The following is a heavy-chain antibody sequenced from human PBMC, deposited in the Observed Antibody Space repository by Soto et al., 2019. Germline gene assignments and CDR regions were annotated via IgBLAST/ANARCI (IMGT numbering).Heavy chain of an antibody. Sequence: QVQLQESGPGLVKPSQTLSLTCTVSGGSISSGGYYWSWIRQHPGKGLEWIGYIYYSGSTYYNPSLKSRVTISVDTSKNQFSRKLSSVTAADTAVYYCANRLPCGGDCYWAFDIWGQGTMVTVSS. CDR1: GGSISSGGYY. J-gene: IGHJ3*02. CDR3: ANRLPCGGDCYWAFDI. D-gene: IGHD2-21*02. V-gene: IGHV4-31*03. CDR2: IYYSGST.